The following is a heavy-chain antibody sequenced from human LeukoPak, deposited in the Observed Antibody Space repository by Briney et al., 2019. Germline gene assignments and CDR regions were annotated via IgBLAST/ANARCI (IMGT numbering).Heavy chain of an antibody. V-gene: IGHV3-21*01. CDR2: ISYSSTYI. CDR1: GFTFSSYS. Sequence: PGGSLRLSCAASGFTFSSYSMNWVRQAPGKGLEWVSSISYSSTYIYYADSVKGRFTISRDNAKNSLYLQMNSLRAEDTAVYYCADGSSGIFDYWGQGTLVTVSS. CDR3: ADGSSGIFDY. J-gene: IGHJ4*02. D-gene: IGHD6-13*01.